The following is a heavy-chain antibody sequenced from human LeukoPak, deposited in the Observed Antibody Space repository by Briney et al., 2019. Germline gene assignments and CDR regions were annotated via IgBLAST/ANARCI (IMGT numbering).Heavy chain of an antibody. CDR3: ARSRNWNDLSADY. CDR2: ISGSGGST. CDR1: GFTFSNYA. D-gene: IGHD1-1*01. Sequence: GGSLRLSCAASGFTFSNYAMSWVRQAPGKGLEWVSGISGSGGSTYYADSVKGRLTISRDNSKNTLYLQMDSLRAEDTAVYYCARSRNWNDLSADYWGQGTLVTVSS. J-gene: IGHJ4*02. V-gene: IGHV3-23*01.